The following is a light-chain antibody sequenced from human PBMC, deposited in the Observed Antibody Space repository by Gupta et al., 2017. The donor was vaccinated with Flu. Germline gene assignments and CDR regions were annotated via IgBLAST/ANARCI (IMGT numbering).Light chain of an antibody. CDR3: QQFGSSRPMYT. CDR2: SAS. J-gene: IGKJ2*01. CDR1: QSVSSTY. V-gene: IGKV3-20*01. Sequence: EIVLTQSPATLSLSPGERATLSCKASQSVSSTYLAWYQQKTGQAPSLLIYSASNRATGIPDRFSGSGSGTDYTLTIGRLEPEDFAVYYCQQFGSSRPMYTFGQGTKLDI.